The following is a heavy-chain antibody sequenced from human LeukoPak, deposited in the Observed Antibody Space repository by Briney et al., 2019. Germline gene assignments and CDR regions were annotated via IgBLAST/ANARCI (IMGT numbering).Heavy chain of an antibody. J-gene: IGHJ5*02. D-gene: IGHD1-26*01. V-gene: IGHV1-46*01. Sequence: ASVKVSCKASGYTSINHWMHWVRQAPGQGLEWVGLINPTGTTTLYAQKFQGRITLTRDMSATTDYMELSSLTSEDTAVYYCARDNSVGDIAWWFDPWGQGTLVTVSS. CDR1: GYTSINHW. CDR2: INPTGTTT. CDR3: ARDNSVGDIAWWFDP.